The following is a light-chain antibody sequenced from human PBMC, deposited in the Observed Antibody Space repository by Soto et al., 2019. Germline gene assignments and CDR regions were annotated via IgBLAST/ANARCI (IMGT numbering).Light chain of an antibody. Sequence: EIVITQYPATLSVSPGERATLSCRASQSVSSNLAWYQQKPGQAPRLLIYGASTRATGIPARFSGSGSGTEFTLTISSPQSEDFAVYYCQQYNNWPPTFGQGTRLEIK. V-gene: IGKV3-15*01. J-gene: IGKJ5*01. CDR2: GAS. CDR1: QSVSSN. CDR3: QQYNNWPPT.